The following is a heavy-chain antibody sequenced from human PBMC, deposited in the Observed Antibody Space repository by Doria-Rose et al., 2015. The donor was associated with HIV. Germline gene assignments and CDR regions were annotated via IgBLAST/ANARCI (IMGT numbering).Heavy chain of an antibody. CDR3: ARVGWELLYFFDY. V-gene: IGHV3-49*03. D-gene: IGHD1-26*01. Sequence: DHAMRWFRQASGKGLEWIGFIRSKAYGGTKEYAASVKGRVTISRDDSKSIAYLQLNSLKTEDTAVYFCARVGWELLYFFDYWGQGTRGTVSA. J-gene: IGHJ4*02. CDR1: DHA. CDR2: IRSKAYGGTK.